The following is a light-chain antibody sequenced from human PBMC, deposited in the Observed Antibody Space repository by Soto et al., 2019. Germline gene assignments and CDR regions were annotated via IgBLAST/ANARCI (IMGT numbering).Light chain of an antibody. V-gene: IGKV1-27*01. CDR1: KGINNY. CDR2: AAS. J-gene: IGKJ2*01. CDR3: QKYNSAPHT. Sequence: DIQMTQSPSSLSASVGDRVTITCRASKGINNYLAWYQQKPGKVPKLLIYAASTLQSGDPSRFSGSGSGTDFTLTISSLQPEDVATYYCQKYNSAPHTFGQGTKLEIK.